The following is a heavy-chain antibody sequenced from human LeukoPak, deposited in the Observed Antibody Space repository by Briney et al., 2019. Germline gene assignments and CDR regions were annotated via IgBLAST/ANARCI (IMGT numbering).Heavy chain of an antibody. CDR2: ISSSSSYI. D-gene: IGHD2-2*01. CDR3: ARGPGIYCSSTSCVQ. Sequence: GGSLRLSCAASGFTFSSYSMNWVRQAPGKGLEWVTSISSSSSYIYYADSVKGRFTISRDNAKNSLYLQMNSLRAEDTAVYYCARGPGIYCSSTSCVQWGQGTLVTVSS. CDR1: GFTFSSYS. J-gene: IGHJ4*02. V-gene: IGHV3-21*01.